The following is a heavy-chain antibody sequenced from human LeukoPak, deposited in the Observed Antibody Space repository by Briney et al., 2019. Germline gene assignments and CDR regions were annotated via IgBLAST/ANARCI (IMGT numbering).Heavy chain of an antibody. J-gene: IGHJ4*02. CDR2: TSSSGGTT. CDR1: GFTFSSFA. D-gene: IGHD3-10*01. Sequence: GGSLRLSCAASGFTFSSFAMSWVRQAPGKGLEWVSATSSSGGTTYYADSVKGRFTISRDNSKNTLYLQMNSLRAEDTAVYYCAETLVRGVITLGGDYWGQGALVTVSS. CDR3: AETLVRGVITLGGDY. V-gene: IGHV3-23*01.